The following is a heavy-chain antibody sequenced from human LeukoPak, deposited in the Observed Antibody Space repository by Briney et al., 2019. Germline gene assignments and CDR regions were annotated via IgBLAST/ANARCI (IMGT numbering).Heavy chain of an antibody. V-gene: IGHV3-30-3*01. CDR3: ARWVAGPTGGGFDY. CDR1: GFTFSSYA. D-gene: IGHD2-15*01. Sequence: PGGSLRLSCAASGFTFSSYAMHWVRQAPGKGLXXXXVISYDGSNKYYADSVKGRFTISRDNSKNTLYLQMNSLRAEDTAVYYCARWVAGPTGGGFDYWGQGTLVTVSS. CDR2: ISYDGSNK. J-gene: IGHJ4*02.